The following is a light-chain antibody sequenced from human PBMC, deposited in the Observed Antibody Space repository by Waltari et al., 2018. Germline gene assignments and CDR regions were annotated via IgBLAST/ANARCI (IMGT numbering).Light chain of an antibody. J-gene: IGLJ2*01. CDR2: END. V-gene: IGLV1-51*02. CDR3: GTWDSSLRLGE. CDR1: SSNIGHNY. Sequence: QSVLTQPPSVSAAPGQKVTISCSGSSSNIGHNYVSWYQQFSGTAPKLLIYENDKRPSGIPDRFSGSKSGTSATLDITGLQTGDEADYYCGTWDSSLRLGEFGGGTRLTVL.